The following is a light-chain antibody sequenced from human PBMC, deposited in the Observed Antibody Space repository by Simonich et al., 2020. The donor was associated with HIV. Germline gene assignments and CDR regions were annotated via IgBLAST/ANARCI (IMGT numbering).Light chain of an antibody. CDR2: KAY. CDR3: QQYKSYSRT. V-gene: IGKV1-5*03. Sequence: DIQMTQSPSTLSASVGDRVTITCRASQSISTWLAWYQQKPGKAPKLLIYKAYSLESGVPSRFSGSGSGTEFTLTIFSLQPDDFAIYYCQQYKSYSRTFGQGTKVEI. J-gene: IGKJ1*01. CDR1: QSISTW.